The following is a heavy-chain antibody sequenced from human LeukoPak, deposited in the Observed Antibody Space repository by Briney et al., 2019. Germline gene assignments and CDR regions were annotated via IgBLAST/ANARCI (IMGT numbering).Heavy chain of an antibody. CDR3: AKERAAAGTSFDY. V-gene: IGHV3-30*18. D-gene: IGHD6-13*01. J-gene: IGHJ4*02. CDR2: ISYDGSNK. CDR1: GFTFSSYG. Sequence: GRSLRLSCAASGFTFSSYGMHWVRQALGKGLEWVAVISYDGSNKYYADSVKGRFTISRDNSKNTLYLQMNSLRAEDTAVYYCAKERAAAGTSFDYWGQGTLVTVSS.